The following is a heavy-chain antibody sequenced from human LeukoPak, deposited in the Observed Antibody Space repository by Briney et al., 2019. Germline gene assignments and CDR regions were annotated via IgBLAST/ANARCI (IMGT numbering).Heavy chain of an antibody. D-gene: IGHD6-13*01. J-gene: IGHJ2*01. V-gene: IGHV4-30-4*08. CDR3: ARRAAAAGNMWYFDL. Sequence: SETLSLTCTVSRGSISSSDYYWNWIRQPPGKGLEWIGYIYYSGNTYYNPSLKSRFTISVDTSKNQFSLKLSSVTAADTAVYYCARRAAAAGNMWYFDLWGRGTLVTVSS. CDR2: IYYSGNT. CDR1: RGSISSSDYY.